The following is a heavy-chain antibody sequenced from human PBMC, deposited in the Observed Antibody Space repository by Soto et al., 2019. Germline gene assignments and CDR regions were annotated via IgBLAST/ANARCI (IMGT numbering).Heavy chain of an antibody. Sequence: SETLSLTCAVYGGSFSGYYWSWIRQPPGKGLEWIGEINHSGSTNYNLSLKSRVTISVDTSKNQFSLKLSSVTAADTAVYYCARYNGSGMDYYGMDVWGQGTTVTVSS. CDR2: INHSGST. CDR3: ARYNGSGMDYYGMDV. CDR1: GGSFSGYY. J-gene: IGHJ6*02. D-gene: IGHD3-10*01. V-gene: IGHV4-34*01.